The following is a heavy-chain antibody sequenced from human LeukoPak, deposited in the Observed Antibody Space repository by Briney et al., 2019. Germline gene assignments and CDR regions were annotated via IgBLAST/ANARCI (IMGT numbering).Heavy chain of an antibody. V-gene: IGHV4-39*01. CDR3: ARRGERAIDF. CDR1: GGSISSSSYY. Sequence: PSETPSLTCTVSGGSISSSSYYWGWIRQPPGKGLEWIGTIYYSGSTYYNPSLKSRVTISVDTSKNQFSLKLSSVTAADTAVYYCARRGERAIDFWGQGILVTVSS. CDR2: IYYSGST. D-gene: IGHD1-26*01. J-gene: IGHJ4*02.